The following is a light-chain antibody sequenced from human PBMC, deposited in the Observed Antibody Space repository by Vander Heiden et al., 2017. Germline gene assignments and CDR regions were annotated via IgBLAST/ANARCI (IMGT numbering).Light chain of an antibody. CDR3: QQRRA. CDR1: QSVSSY. Sequence: EFVLTQSPATLSLSPGERATLSCRASQSVSSYLAWYQQKPGQAPRLLIYDASNRATGIPARFSGSGSGTDFTLTISSLEPEDFAVYYCQQRRAFGQGTKVEIK. J-gene: IGKJ1*01. CDR2: DAS. V-gene: IGKV3-11*01.